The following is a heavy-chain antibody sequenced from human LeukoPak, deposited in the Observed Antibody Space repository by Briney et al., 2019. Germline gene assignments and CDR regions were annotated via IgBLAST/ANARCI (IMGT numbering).Heavy chain of an antibody. J-gene: IGHJ4*02. Sequence: SVKVSCKASGGTFSRYGISWVRQAPGQGLEWMGGIIPLFGTPNYAQKFQGRVTITADESTSTAYLELSSLRFEDTAVYYCAREWSYESSGYFYYYWGQGTLVTVSS. D-gene: IGHD3-22*01. V-gene: IGHV1-69*13. CDR1: GGTFSRYG. CDR3: AREWSYESSGYFYYY. CDR2: IIPLFGTP.